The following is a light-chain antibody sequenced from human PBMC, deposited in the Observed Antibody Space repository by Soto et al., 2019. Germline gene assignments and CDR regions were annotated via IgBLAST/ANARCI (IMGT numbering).Light chain of an antibody. CDR3: QQYYNTPRLT. CDR1: QSVLYSSNNKNY. J-gene: IGKJ4*01. CDR2: WAS. Sequence: DIVMTQSPDSLAVSLGERATINCKSSQSVLYSSNNKNYLAWYQQKPGQPPKLLIYWASTRESGVPDRFSGSGSGTDFTLTISSLQAGDVAVYYCQQYYNTPRLTFGGGTKVEIK. V-gene: IGKV4-1*01.